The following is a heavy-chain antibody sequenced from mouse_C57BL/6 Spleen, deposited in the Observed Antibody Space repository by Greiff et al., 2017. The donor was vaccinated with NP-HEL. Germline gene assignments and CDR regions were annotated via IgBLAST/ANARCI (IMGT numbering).Heavy chain of an antibody. Sequence: QVQLQQPGTELVKPGASVKLSCKASGYTFTSYWMHWVKQRPGQGLEWIGNINPSNGGTNYNEKFKSKATLTVDKSSSTAYMQLSSLTSEDSAVYYCARYPLTTDDWYFDVWGTGTTVTVSS. V-gene: IGHV1-53*01. D-gene: IGHD1-1*01. CDR2: INPSNGGT. CDR3: ARYPLTTDDWYFDV. CDR1: GYTFTSYW. J-gene: IGHJ1*03.